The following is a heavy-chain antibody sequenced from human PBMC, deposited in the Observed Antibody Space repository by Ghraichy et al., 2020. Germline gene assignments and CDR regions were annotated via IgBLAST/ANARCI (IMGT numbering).Heavy chain of an antibody. J-gene: IGHJ6*03. D-gene: IGHD3-3*01. CDR1: GFTFSNYA. CDR2: ISDSSGSR. V-gene: IGHV3-23*01. Sequence: GGSLRLSCVASGFTFSNYAMTWVRQAQGKGLEWVSGISDSSGSRFFADSVKGRFTISRANSRNTVYLQMNGLRAADTAVYSVAKDDFEWDKEYYYYMDVWGKGIPVTVSS. CDR3: AKDDFEWDKEYYYYMDV.